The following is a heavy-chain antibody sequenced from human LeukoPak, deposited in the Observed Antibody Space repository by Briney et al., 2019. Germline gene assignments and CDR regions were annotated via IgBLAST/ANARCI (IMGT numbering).Heavy chain of an antibody. CDR2: INGDGSST. D-gene: IGHD6-19*01. J-gene: IGHJ4*02. Sequence: GGSLRLSCAAAGFTFSNYWMHWVRQAPGKGLVWVSRINGDGSSTTYADSVKGRFTIPRENAKNTLYLQVNSLRAEDTAVYYCAREFSSGWTHFDYWGQGTLVTVSS. CDR3: AREFSSGWTHFDY. CDR1: GFTFSNYW. V-gene: IGHV3-74*03.